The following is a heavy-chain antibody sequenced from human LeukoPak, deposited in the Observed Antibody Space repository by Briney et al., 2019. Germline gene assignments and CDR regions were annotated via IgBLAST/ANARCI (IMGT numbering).Heavy chain of an antibody. CDR1: GYTFTSNY. V-gene: IGHV1-46*01. J-gene: IGHJ4*02. Sequence: ASVKVSCKASGYTFTSNYIHWVRQAPGQGLEWMGMIYPRDGSTSYAQKFQGRVTVTRDTSTSTVHMELSGLRSEDTAVYYCARDQEGFDYWGQGTLVTVTS. CDR3: ARDQEGFDY. CDR2: IYPRDGST.